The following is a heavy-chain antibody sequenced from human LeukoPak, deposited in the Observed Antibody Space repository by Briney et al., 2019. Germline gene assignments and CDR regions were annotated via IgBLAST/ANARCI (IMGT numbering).Heavy chain of an antibody. Sequence: PSETLSLTCTVSGGSILNYYWTWIRQPPGKGLEWIGYIYSTRDTNYNPSLKSQVSISADTSKNQFSLKLSSVTAADTAVYYCARIAVSSGWGYFDYWGQGTLVTASS. V-gene: IGHV4-59*01. D-gene: IGHD6-19*01. CDR3: ARIAVSSGWGYFDY. CDR1: GGSILNYY. CDR2: IYSTRDT. J-gene: IGHJ4*02.